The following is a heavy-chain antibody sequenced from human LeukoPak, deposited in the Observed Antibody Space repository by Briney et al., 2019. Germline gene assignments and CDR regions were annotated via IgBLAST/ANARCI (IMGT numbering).Heavy chain of an antibody. CDR2: IYYSGST. J-gene: IGHJ3*02. V-gene: IGHV4-39*01. D-gene: IGHD4-17*01. CDR1: GGSISSSSYY. CDR3: ASNYGDYVEIAFDI. Sequence: SETLSLTCTVSGGSISSSSYYWGWIRQPPGKGLEWIGSIYYSGSTYYNPSLKSRVTISVDTSKNQFSLKLSSVTAADTAVYYCASNYGDYVEIAFDIWGQGTMVTVSS.